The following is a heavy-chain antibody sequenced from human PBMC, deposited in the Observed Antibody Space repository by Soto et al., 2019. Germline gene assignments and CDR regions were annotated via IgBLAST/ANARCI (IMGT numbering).Heavy chain of an antibody. Sequence: QLQLQESGPGLVKPSETLSLTCTVSGVSISNSSYYWGWIRRPPGKGLEWIGTIYYSGITYYNPSLKSRVSISVETSKNQFSLKLTSVTAADTAVYYCARHGSNWGQGTLVTVSS. CDR1: GVSISNSSYY. J-gene: IGHJ4*02. V-gene: IGHV4-39*01. CDR2: IYYSGIT. CDR3: ARHGSN.